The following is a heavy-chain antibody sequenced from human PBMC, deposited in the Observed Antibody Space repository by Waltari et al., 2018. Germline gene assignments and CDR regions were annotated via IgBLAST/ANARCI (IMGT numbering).Heavy chain of an antibody. CDR1: GFPFSSYS. J-gene: IGHJ4*02. CDR2: ISSSSSYI. D-gene: IGHD6-13*01. CDR3: ARDGLGGAAAGD. V-gene: IGHV3-21*01. Sequence: EVQLVESGGGLVKPGGSLRLSCAASGFPFSSYSMNWVRQAPGKGLEWVSSISSSSSYIYYADSVKGRFTISRDNAKNSLYLQMNSLRAEDTAVYYCARDGLGGAAAGDWGQGTLVTVSS.